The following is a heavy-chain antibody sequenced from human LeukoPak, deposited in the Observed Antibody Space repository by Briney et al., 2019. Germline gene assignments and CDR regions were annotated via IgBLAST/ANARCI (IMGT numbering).Heavy chain of an antibody. CDR1: GYTFTRYA. CDR2: INAGNGNT. Sequence: GASVKVSCKASGYTFTRYAMHWVRQAPGQRLEWMGWINAGNGNTKYSQKFQGRVTITRDTSASTAYMELSSLRSEDTAVYYCARTTAMVTIFDYWGPGTLVTVSS. D-gene: IGHD5-18*01. V-gene: IGHV1-3*01. J-gene: IGHJ4*02. CDR3: ARTTAMVTIFDY.